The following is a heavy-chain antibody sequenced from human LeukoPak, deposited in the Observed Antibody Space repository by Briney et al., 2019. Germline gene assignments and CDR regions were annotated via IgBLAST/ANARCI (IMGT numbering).Heavy chain of an antibody. D-gene: IGHD2-2*01. CDR2: IGDSGGST. J-gene: IGHJ4*02. Sequence: GGSLRLSCAASGFTFSSYAMSWVRQAPGKGLEWVSAIGDSGGSTYYADSVKGRFTISRDNSKNTVYLQMNSLRAEDTAVYYCASGETSSYDYWGQGTLVTVSS. CDR1: GFTFSSYA. CDR3: ASGETSSYDY. V-gene: IGHV3-23*01.